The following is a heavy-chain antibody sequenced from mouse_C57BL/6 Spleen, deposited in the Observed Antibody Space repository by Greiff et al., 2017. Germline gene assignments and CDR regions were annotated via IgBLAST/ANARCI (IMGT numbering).Heavy chain of an antibody. V-gene: IGHV1-80*01. CDR1: GYAFSSYW. J-gene: IGHJ3*01. CDR3: AREGDGNFPWFAY. Sequence: VKLQESGAELVKPGASVKISCKASGYAFSSYWMNWVKQRPGKGLEWIGQIYPGDGDTNYHGKFKGKARLTADKSSSTAYVQLSSLTSEDAAVYFCAREGDGNFPWFAYWGQGTLVTVSA. CDR2: IYPGDGDT. D-gene: IGHD2-1*01.